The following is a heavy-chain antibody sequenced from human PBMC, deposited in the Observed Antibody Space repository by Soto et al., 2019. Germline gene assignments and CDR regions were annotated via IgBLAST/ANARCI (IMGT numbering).Heavy chain of an antibody. J-gene: IGHJ6*02. D-gene: IGHD3-22*01. V-gene: IGHV4-34*01. CDR1: GGSFSGYY. Sequence: QVQLQQWGAGLLKPSETLSLTCAVYGGSFSGYYWTWIRQPPGKGLEWIGEINHSGSTNYNPSLKSRVTIPVDTSKNQFSLKLSSVTAADTAVYYCATGGRGYASSGYFYPYYYGMDVWGQGTTVTVSS. CDR3: ATGGRGYASSGYFYPYYYGMDV. CDR2: INHSGST.